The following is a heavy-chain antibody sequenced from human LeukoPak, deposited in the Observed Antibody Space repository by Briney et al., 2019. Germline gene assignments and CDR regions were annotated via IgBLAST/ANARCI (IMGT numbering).Heavy chain of an antibody. D-gene: IGHD4-17*01. CDR2: INHSGST. CDR3: ASLREALDI. V-gene: IGHV4-34*01. CDR1: GGSFSGYY. Sequence: SETLSLTCAVYGGSFSGYYWSWLRQPPGKGLEWSGEINHSGSTNYNPSLKSRVTISVDTSKNQCALKLSSGTAADTAVYYCASLREALDIWGQGTMVTVSS. J-gene: IGHJ3*02.